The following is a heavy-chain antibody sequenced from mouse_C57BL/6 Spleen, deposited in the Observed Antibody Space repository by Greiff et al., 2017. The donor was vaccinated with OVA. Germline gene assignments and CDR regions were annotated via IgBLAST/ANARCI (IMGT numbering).Heavy chain of an antibody. V-gene: IGHV1-18*01. CDR1: GYTFTDYN. CDR2: ITPNNGGT. J-gene: IGHJ4*01. D-gene: IGHD1-1*02. Sequence: VQLQQSGPELVKPGASVKIPCKASGYTFTDYNMDWVKQSHGKSLEWIGDITPNNGGTIYNQKFKGKATLTVDKSSSTAYMELRSLTSEDTAVYYCARRWDYAMDYWGQGTSVTVSS. CDR3: ARRWDYAMDY.